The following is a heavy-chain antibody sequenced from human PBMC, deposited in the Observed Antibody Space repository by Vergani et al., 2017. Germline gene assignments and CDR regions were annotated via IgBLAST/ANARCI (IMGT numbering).Heavy chain of an antibody. CDR2: SYYSGST. V-gene: IGHV4-30-4*08. D-gene: IGHD2-21*02. CDR3: ARAERHHIVVVTAIIDY. Sequence: QVQLQESGPGLVKPSQTLSLTCTVSGGSISSGDYYWSWIRQPPGKGLEWIGYSYYSGSTYYNPSLKSRVTISVDTSKNQFSLKLSSVTAADTAVYYCARAERHHIVVVTAIIDYWGQGTLVTVSS. J-gene: IGHJ4*02. CDR1: GGSISSGDYY.